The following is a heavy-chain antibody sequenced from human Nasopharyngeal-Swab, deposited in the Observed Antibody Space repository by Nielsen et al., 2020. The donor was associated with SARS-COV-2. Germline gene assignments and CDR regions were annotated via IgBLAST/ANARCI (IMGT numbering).Heavy chain of an antibody. D-gene: IGHD6-13*01. J-gene: IGHJ6*02. CDR3: AREHGIAAAGTGGMDV. CDR2: IYYSGST. V-gene: IGHV4-39*02. Sequence: WIRQPPGKGLEWIGSIYYSGSTYYNPSLKSRVTISVDTSKNQFSLKLSSVTAADTAVYYCAREHGIAAAGTGGMDVWGQGTTVTVSS.